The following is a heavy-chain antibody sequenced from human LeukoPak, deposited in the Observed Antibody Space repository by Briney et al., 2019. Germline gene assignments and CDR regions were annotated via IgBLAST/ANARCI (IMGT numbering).Heavy chain of an antibody. CDR2: IYSGGST. D-gene: IGHD1-1*01. J-gene: IGHJ5*02. V-gene: IGHV3-53*01. CDR1: GFTVSSNY. CDR3: AKDGGQRPGNWFDP. Sequence: GGSLRLSCAASGFTVSSNYMSWVRQAPGKGLEWVSVIYSGGSTYYADSVKGRFTISRDNSKNTLYLQMNSLRAEDTAVYYCAKDGGQRPGNWFDPWGQGTLVTVSS.